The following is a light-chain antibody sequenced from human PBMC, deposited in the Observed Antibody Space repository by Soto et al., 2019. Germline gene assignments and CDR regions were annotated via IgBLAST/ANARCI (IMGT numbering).Light chain of an antibody. V-gene: IGKV3-11*01. J-gene: IGKJ4*02. CDR1: QSVSSY. Sequence: EIVLTQSPATLSLSPGERATLSCRASQSVSSYLAWYQQKHGQAPRLLIYDASNRATAIPARFSGSGSGTDFSPTTSSLQAEDVAVYYCRQRNGWSPPLTFGQGTKVEIK. CDR3: RQRNGWSPPLT. CDR2: DAS.